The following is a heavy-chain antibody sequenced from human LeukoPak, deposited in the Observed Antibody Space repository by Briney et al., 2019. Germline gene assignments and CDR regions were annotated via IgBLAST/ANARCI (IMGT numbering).Heavy chain of an antibody. V-gene: IGHV4-34*01. CDR3: ASRIPDCSGGSCYSTFWDY. D-gene: IGHD2-15*01. CDR2: INHSGST. J-gene: IGHJ4*02. Sequence: SETLSLTCAVYGGSFSGYYWGWIRQPPGKGLEWIGEINHSGSTNYNPSLKSRVTISVDTSKNQFSLKLSSVTAADTAVYYCASRIPDCSGGSCYSTFWDYWGQGTLVTVSS. CDR1: GGSFSGYY.